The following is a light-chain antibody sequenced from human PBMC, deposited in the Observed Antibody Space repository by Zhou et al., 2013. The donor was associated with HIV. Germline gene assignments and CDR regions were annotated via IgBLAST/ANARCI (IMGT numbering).Light chain of an antibody. CDR3: MQATQFPFT. V-gene: IGKV2-24*01. J-gene: IGKJ3*01. Sequence: EIVLTQTPLSSPVTLGQPASISCRSSQSLVHSDGYTYLSWLQQRPGQPPRLLIYKISKRFSGVPDRFSGSGAGTDFTLKISRVEAEDVGVYYCMQATQFPFTFGPGTKVDVK. CDR2: KIS. CDR1: QSLVHSDGYTY.